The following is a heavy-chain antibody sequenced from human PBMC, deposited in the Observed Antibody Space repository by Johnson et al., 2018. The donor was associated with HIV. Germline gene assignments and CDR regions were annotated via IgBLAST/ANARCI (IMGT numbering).Heavy chain of an antibody. V-gene: IGHV3-15*05. CDR3: AKDLFRWELLPRAFDI. J-gene: IGHJ3*02. CDR1: AFSFSNYP. Sequence: EMQLVESGGGVVQPGRSLRLSCAASAFSFSNYPMRWVRQAPGRGLEWVGRIKSKTDGGTTDYAAPVKGRFTLSRDDSKNMLHLQMNSLRAEDTALYYCAKDLFRWELLPRAFDIWGQGTMVTVSS. D-gene: IGHD1-26*01. CDR2: IKSKTDGGTT.